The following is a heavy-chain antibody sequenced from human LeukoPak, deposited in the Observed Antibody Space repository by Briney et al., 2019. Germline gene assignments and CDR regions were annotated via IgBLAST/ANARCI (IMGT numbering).Heavy chain of an antibody. CDR2: IYYSGST. CDR1: GGSISSGGYY. V-gene: IGHV4-31*03. J-gene: IGHJ4*02. Sequence: SETLSLTCTVSGGSISSGGYYWSWIRQHPGKGLEWIGYIYYSGSTYYNPSLKSRVTISVDTSKNQFSLKLSSVTAADTAVYYCARLKARIAVAGTLRPXYFDYWGQGTLVTVS. D-gene: IGHD6-19*01. CDR3: ARLKARIAVAGTLRPXYFDY.